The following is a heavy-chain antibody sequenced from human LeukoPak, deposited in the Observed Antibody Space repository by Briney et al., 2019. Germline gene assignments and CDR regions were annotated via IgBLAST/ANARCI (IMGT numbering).Heavy chain of an antibody. Sequence: GGSLRLSCAASGFTFSSYAMSWVRQAPGKGLEWASAITGSGDNTYYADSVKGRFTISRHNSKNTLYLQMNSLRAEDTAVYYCAKGLGISPHGDAFDIWGQGTMVTVSS. D-gene: IGHD7-27*01. J-gene: IGHJ3*02. CDR1: GFTFSSYA. CDR3: AKGLGISPHGDAFDI. V-gene: IGHV3-23*01. CDR2: ITGSGDNT.